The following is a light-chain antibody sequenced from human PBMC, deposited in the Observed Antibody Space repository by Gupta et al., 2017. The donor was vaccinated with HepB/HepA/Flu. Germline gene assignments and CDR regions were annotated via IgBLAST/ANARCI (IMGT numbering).Light chain of an antibody. CDR1: KLGEKY. Sequence: SYELTQPPSVSVSPGQTAPISCSGDKLGEKYAGWYQQRPGQSPVLLIYQDNKRPSGITERFSGSNSGNTATLTIIGTQAVDEADYYCQAWDSSTAVFGGGTKLTVL. V-gene: IGLV3-1*01. J-gene: IGLJ2*01. CDR2: QDN. CDR3: QAWDSSTAV.